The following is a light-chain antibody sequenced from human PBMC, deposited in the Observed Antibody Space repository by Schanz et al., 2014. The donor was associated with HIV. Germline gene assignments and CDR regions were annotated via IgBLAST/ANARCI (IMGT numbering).Light chain of an antibody. Sequence: QSALIQPPSVSGSPGQSITISCTGTSSDVGGYDFVSRYQQHPGKAPKLMIYDVTNRPSGVPDRFSGSKSGNTASLTISGLQAEDEADYYCCSYAGTYTWVFGGGTKLTVL. CDR1: SSDVGGYDF. CDR3: CSYAGTYTWV. CDR2: DVT. J-gene: IGLJ3*02. V-gene: IGLV2-11*01.